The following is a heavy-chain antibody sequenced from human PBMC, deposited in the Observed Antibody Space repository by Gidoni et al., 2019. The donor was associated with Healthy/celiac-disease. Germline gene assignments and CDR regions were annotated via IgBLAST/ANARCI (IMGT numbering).Heavy chain of an antibody. Sequence: EVQLVQSGAEVKKPGESLRISCKGSGYSFTSYWISWVRQMPGKGLEWMGRIDPSDSYTNYSPSFQGHVTISADKSISTAYLQWSSLKASDTAMYYCARRRFMSQQLVNPYYWFDPWGQGTLVTVSS. J-gene: IGHJ5*02. V-gene: IGHV5-10-1*03. CDR3: ARRRFMSQQLVNPYYWFDP. CDR1: GYSFTSYW. CDR2: IDPSDSYT. D-gene: IGHD6-13*01.